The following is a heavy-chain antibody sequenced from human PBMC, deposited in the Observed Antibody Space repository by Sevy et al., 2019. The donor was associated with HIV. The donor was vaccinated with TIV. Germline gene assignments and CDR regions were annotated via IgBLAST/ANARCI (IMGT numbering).Heavy chain of an antibody. D-gene: IGHD1-1*01. CDR1: GGSFSSSF. CDR2: IDFTGNT. CDR3: ARDSTTRPRVLDY. J-gene: IGHJ4*02. Sequence: SETLSLTCSVSGGSFSSSFWTWVRQSPGKGLEWFGNIDFTGNTDSTPSPKSRVTLYLDTSKGQFSLTLKSVTAADTAIYFCARDSTTRPRVLDYWGQGTLVTVSS. V-gene: IGHV4-59*01.